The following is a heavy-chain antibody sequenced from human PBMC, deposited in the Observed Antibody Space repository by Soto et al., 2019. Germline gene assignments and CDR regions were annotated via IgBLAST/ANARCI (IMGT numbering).Heavy chain of an antibody. CDR1: GGSFSGYY. Sequence: KPSETLSLTCAVYGGSFSGYYWSWIRQPPGKGLEWIGEINHSGSTNYNPSLKSRVTISVDTSKNQFSLKLSSVTAADTAVYYCARAPGLLWFGLVVWGQGTTVTVSS. CDR2: INHSGST. J-gene: IGHJ6*02. V-gene: IGHV4-34*01. CDR3: ARAPGLLWFGLVV. D-gene: IGHD3-10*01.